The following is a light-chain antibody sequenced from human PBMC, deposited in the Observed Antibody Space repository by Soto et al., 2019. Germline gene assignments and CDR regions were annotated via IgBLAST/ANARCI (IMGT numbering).Light chain of an antibody. J-gene: IGLJ1*01. CDR1: SSDVGSYNL. CDR3: CSYAGSSTFPYV. Sequence: QSVLTQPASVSGSPGQSITISCTGTSSDVGSYNLVSWYQRHPGKAPKLMIYEVSKRPSGVSNRFSGSKPGNTASLTISGLQAEDEADYYCCSYAGSSTFPYVFGTGTKVTVL. V-gene: IGLV2-23*02. CDR2: EVS.